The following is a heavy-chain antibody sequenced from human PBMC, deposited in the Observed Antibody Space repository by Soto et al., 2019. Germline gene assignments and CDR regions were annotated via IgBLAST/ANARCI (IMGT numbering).Heavy chain of an antibody. D-gene: IGHD4-17*01. CDR2: ISYDGSNK. V-gene: IGHV3-30-3*01. CDR3: ARDHGDYGVEHFDY. J-gene: IGHJ4*02. Sequence: QVPLVESGGGVVQPGRSLRLSCAASGFTFSSYAMHWVRQAPGKGLEWVAVISYDGSNKYYADSVKGRFTISRDNSKNTLYLQMNSLRAEDTAVYYCARDHGDYGVEHFDYWGQGTLVTVSS. CDR1: GFTFSSYA.